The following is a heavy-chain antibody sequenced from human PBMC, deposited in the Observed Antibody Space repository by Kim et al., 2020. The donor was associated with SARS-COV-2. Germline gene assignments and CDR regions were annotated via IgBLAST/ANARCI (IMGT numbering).Heavy chain of an antibody. J-gene: IGHJ5*02. CDR2: INHSGST. CDR3: ARTGTTTWDWFDP. V-gene: IGHV4-34*01. CDR1: GGSFSGYY. Sequence: SETLSLTCAVYGGSFSGYYWSWIRQPPGKGLEWIGEINHSGSTNYNPSLKSRVTISVDTSKNQFSLKLRSVTAADTAVYYCARTGTTTWDWFDPWGQGTLVTVSS. D-gene: IGHD1-7*01.